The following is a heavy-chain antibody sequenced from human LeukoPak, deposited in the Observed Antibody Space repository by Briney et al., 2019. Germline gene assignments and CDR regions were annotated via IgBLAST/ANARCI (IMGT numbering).Heavy chain of an antibody. D-gene: IGHD3-3*01. V-gene: IGHV3-43*02. CDR1: GFTFDDFT. Sequence: GGSLRLSCAASGFTFDDFTMHWFRQTPGRGLQWVSLITGDGGTTSYADSVKGRFTISRDNSKNSLDLHMNSLRNEDTALYYCAKGHFGAGDYWGQGTLVTVSS. J-gene: IGHJ4*02. CDR2: ITGDGGTT. CDR3: AKGHFGAGDY.